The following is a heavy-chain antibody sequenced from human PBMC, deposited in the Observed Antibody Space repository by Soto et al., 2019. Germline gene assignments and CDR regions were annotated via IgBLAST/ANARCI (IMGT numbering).Heavy chain of an antibody. V-gene: IGHV4-59*01. CDR2: IYYSGST. D-gene: IGHD5-12*01. CDR1: GGSISSYY. CDR3: ARDRSGDGYNYYYYYYGMDV. J-gene: IGHJ6*02. Sequence: PSETLSLTCTVSGGSISSYYWSWIRQPPGKGLEWIGYIYYSGSTNYNPSLKSRVTISVDTSKNQFSLKLSSVTAADTAVYYCARDRSGDGYNYYYYYYGMDVWGQGTTVT.